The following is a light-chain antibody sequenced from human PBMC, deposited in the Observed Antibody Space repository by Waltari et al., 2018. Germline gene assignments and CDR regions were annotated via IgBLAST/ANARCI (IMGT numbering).Light chain of an antibody. CDR1: SSNITNKY. V-gene: IGLV1-51*02. CDR2: END. J-gene: IGLJ3*02. Sequence: QFVLTQPPSVSAAPGHQVSISCSGNSSNITNKYVSCYQQFPVFVPRLIMYENDKRPSGIPDRFSGSKSGTSATLSITSLRAEDEGDYYCATWDLSVHTEMFGGGTKVTVL. CDR3: ATWDLSVHTEM.